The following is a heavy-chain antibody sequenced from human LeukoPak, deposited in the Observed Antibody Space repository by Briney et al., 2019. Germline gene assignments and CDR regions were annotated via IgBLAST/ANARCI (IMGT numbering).Heavy chain of an antibody. V-gene: IGHV3-33*06. Sequence: GGSLRLSCAASGFTFSSYGMHWVRQAPGKGLEWVAVIWYDGSNKYYADSVKGRFTISRDNSKNTLYLQMKSLRAEDTAVYYCAKDLGDSSSSFFAYWGQGTLVTVSS. CDR3: AKDLGDSSSSFFAY. CDR2: IWYDGSNK. CDR1: GFTFSSYG. D-gene: IGHD6-6*01. J-gene: IGHJ4*02.